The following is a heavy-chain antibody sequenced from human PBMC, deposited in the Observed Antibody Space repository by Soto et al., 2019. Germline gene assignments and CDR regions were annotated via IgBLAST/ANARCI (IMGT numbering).Heavy chain of an antibody. CDR2: IRPISDTT. J-gene: IGHJ5*02. D-gene: IGHD4-4*01. V-gene: IGHV1-69*01. Sequence: QIRLVQPGAEVGERGSSVRVSCKASGDTFGRFNINWVRQAPGEGLEWMGGIRPISDTTNYAQKFQGRVTFTADASTDTVYMELSSLRSQDTAMYYCARDPSTVNKLIGVWFDPWGQGTLVTVSS. CDR1: GDTFGRFN. CDR3: ARDPSTVNKLIGVWFDP.